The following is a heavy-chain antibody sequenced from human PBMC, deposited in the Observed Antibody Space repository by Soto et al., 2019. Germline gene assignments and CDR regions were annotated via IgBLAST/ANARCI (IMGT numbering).Heavy chain of an antibody. J-gene: IGHJ6*02. D-gene: IGHD4-4*01. V-gene: IGHV4-30-4*08. CDR2: IYYSGST. CDR3: ARVNTTDYYYYGMDV. Sequence: SETLSLTCAVSAGSISSGGYSWNWIRQPPGKGLEWIGYIYYSGSTYYNPSLKSRVTISVDTSKNQFSLKLSSVTAADTAVYYCARVNTTDYYYYGMDVWGQGTTVTVSS. CDR1: AGSISSGGYS.